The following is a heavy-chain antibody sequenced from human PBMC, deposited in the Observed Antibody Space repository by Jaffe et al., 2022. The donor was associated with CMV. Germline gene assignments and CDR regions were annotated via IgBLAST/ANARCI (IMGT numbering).Heavy chain of an antibody. CDR1: GFIFSDYY. V-gene: IGHV3-11*01. D-gene: IGHD6-6*01. Sequence: QGQLVESGGDLVKPGGSLRLSCEGSGFIFSDYYFNWIRQTPGKGLEWLAYISGSGATVYHADSVKGRFTISRDNAKNSLFLQMNNLRVEDTAIYYCARHREKSDRPSAWRWGVVGLSERDYFSYYGMDVWGQGTTVIVSS. J-gene: IGHJ6*02. CDR3: ARHREKSDRPSAWRWGVVGLSERDYFSYYGMDV. CDR2: ISGSGATV.